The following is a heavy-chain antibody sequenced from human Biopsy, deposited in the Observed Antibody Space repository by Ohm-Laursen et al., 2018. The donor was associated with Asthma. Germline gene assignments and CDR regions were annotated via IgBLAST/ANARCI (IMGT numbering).Heavy chain of an antibody. D-gene: IGHD5-24*01. CDR1: GFTFSTYA. J-gene: IGHJ4*02. Sequence: SLRLSCSASGFTFSTYAMHWVRQAPGKGLEWVAVISYDGSNKYYADSVKGRFTISRDNSKDTLYLQMNSLRGDDTAVYYCARDMNRDGWYFDYWGQGTLVTVSS. CDR3: ARDMNRDGWYFDY. V-gene: IGHV3-30-3*01. CDR2: ISYDGSNK.